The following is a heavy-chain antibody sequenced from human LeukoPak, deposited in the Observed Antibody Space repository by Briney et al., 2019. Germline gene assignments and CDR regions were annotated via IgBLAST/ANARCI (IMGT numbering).Heavy chain of an antibody. CDR3: ARVVGIAVVAGATEDNHFDP. CDR1: GGSFSSYS. CDR2: INESGDT. J-gene: IGHJ5*02. V-gene: IGHV4-34*01. Sequence: PSETLSLTCGVSGGSFSSYSWTWMRQSPAKGLEWIGEINESGDTDYNPSLKSRAKISIDTSRSQFSLTLSSVTAADTAMYYCARVVGIAVVAGATEDNHFDPWGQGTLVTVSS. D-gene: IGHD2-21*01.